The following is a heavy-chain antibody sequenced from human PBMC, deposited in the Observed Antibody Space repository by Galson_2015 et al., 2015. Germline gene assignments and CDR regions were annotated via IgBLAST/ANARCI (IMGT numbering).Heavy chain of an antibody. V-gene: IGHV5-51*01. J-gene: IGHJ4*02. CDR2: IYSGDSDT. Sequence: QSGAEVKKPGESLKISCKGSGYIFASYWIGWVRQMPGKGLEWMGIIYSGDSDTRYSPSFQGQVTISIDKSISTAYLQWSSLKASDTAMYYCARPRSVSKGYFDYWGQGTLVTVSS. D-gene: IGHD3-3*01. CDR1: GYIFASYW. CDR3: ARPRSVSKGYFDY.